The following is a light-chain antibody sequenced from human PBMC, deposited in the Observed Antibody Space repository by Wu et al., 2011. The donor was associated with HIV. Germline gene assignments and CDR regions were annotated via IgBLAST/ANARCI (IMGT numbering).Light chain of an antibody. Sequence: TLSCRASQSVSSYLAWYQQRPGQAPTTPHLWYIQQDHWXPRQVQWHGSGTDFTLTISRLEPEDFVVYYCQQYGTSSYTFGQGTKLEIK. CDR3: QQYGTSSYT. V-gene: IGKV3-20*01. CDR2: YI. J-gene: IGKJ2*01. CDR1: QSVSSY.